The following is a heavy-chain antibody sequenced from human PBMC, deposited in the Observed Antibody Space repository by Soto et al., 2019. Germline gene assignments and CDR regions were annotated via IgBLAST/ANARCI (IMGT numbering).Heavy chain of an antibody. CDR2: IYYSGST. D-gene: IGHD2-2*01. CDR1: GGSISSGDYY. Sequence: PSETLSLTCTVSGGSISSGDYYWSWIRQPPGKGLEWIGYIYYSGSTYYNPSLKSRVTISVDTSKNQFSLKLSSVTAADTAVYYCARAQAGYCISTSCYGGWFDPWGQGTLVTVSS. CDR3: ARAQAGYCISTSCYGGWFDP. J-gene: IGHJ5*02. V-gene: IGHV4-30-4*01.